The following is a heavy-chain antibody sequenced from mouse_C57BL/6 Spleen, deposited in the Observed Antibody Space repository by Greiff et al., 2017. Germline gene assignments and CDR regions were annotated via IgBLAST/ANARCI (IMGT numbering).Heavy chain of an antibody. CDR3: ARWGYGRGDWYFDV. Sequence: QVQLQQPGAELVMPGASVKLSCKASGYTFTSYWMHWVKQRPGQGLEWIGEIDPSDSYTNYNQKFKGKSTLTVDKSSSTAYMQLSSLTSEDSAVYYCARWGYGRGDWYFDVWGTGTTVTVSS. V-gene: IGHV1-69*01. J-gene: IGHJ1*03. CDR1: GYTFTSYW. CDR2: IDPSDSYT. D-gene: IGHD1-1*01.